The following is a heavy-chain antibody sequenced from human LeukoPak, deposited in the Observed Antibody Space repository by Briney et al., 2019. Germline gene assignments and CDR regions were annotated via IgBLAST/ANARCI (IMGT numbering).Heavy chain of an antibody. CDR1: GGSISSYY. V-gene: IGHV4-4*07. J-gene: IGHJ2*01. D-gene: IGHD3-22*01. CDR2: IYTSGST. Sequence: SETLSLTCTVSGGSISSYYWSWIRQPAGKGLEWIGRIYTSGSTNYNPSLKSRVTMSVDTSKNQFSLKLSSVTAADTAVYYCARDGSRYYDSSGYYPPPRDWYFDLWGRGTLVTVSS. CDR3: ARDGSRYYDSSGYYPPPRDWYFDL.